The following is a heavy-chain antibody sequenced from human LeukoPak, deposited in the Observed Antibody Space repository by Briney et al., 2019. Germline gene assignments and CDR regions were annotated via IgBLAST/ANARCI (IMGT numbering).Heavy chain of an antibody. CDR1: GGSFSSYY. CDR2: IYYSGST. Sequence: SETLSLTCAVYGGSFSSYYWSWIRQPPGKGLEWIGYIYYSGSTDYNPSLKSRVTISLDTSKNQFSLKLSSVTAADTAVFYCARGHSSSWYYFDYWGQGTLVTVSS. D-gene: IGHD6-13*01. J-gene: IGHJ4*02. V-gene: IGHV4-59*01. CDR3: ARGHSSSWYYFDY.